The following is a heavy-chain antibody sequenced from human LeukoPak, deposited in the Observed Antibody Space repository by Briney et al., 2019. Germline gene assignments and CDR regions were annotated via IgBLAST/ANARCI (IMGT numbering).Heavy chain of an antibody. V-gene: IGHV1-2*02. CDR2: INPNSGGT. J-gene: IGHJ4*02. D-gene: IGHD6-19*01. CDR1: GYTFTGYY. CDR3: ARDGHSTGWEDFDY. Sequence: ASVKVSCKASGYTFTGYYIHWVRQAPAQGLEWMGWINPNSGGTKYTQKFQGRVTMTRDTYISTDYMELSSLRSDDTAVYYCARDGHSTGWEDFDYWGQGTLVTVSS.